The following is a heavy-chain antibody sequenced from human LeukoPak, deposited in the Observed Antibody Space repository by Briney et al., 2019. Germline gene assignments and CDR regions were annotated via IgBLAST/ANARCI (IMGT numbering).Heavy chain of an antibody. Sequence: GGSLRLSCAASGFTFSSYGMHWVRQAPGKGLEWVAFIRYDGSNKYYADSVKGRFTTSRDNSKNTLYLQMNSLRAEDTAVYYCAKEGTIFGVVIRGYFDYWGQGTLVTVSS. V-gene: IGHV3-30*02. D-gene: IGHD3-3*01. CDR1: GFTFSSYG. CDR3: AKEGTIFGVVIRGYFDY. J-gene: IGHJ4*02. CDR2: IRYDGSNK.